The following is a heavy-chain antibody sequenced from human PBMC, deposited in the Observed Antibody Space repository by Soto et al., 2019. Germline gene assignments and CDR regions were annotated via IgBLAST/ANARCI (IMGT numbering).Heavy chain of an antibody. D-gene: IGHD3-22*01. CDR3: ARCFYDSSGPATYYYYGMDV. CDR2: IIPIFGTA. V-gene: IGHV1-69*01. Sequence: QVQLVQSGAEVKKPGSSVKVSCKASGGTFSSYAISWVRQAPGQGLEWMGGIIPIFGTANYAQKFQGRVTITADESTSIAYMELSSLRSEDTAVYYCARCFYDSSGPATYYYYGMDVWGQGTTVTVSS. CDR1: GGTFSSYA. J-gene: IGHJ6*02.